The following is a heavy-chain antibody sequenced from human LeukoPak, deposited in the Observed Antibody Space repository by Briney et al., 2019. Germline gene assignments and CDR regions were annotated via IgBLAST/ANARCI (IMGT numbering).Heavy chain of an antibody. J-gene: IGHJ4*02. CDR3: AKDWGARGCCGDYFDY. Sequence: GGALRLSCAASGFIFSEYGMHWGRQAPGTGLEGVAFMGDDGSNKLSADSVKGRFTISRDNSKNTVSLQMNSLRSEDTAIYYCAKDWGARGCCGDYFDYWGQGSLVTVSS. V-gene: IGHV3-30*02. D-gene: IGHD6-19*01. CDR2: MGDDGSNK. CDR1: GFIFSEYG.